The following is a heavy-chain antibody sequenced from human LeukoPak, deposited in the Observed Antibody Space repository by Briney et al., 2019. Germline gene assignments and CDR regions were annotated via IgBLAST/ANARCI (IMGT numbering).Heavy chain of an antibody. CDR2: ISASGVNT. J-gene: IGHJ3*02. V-gene: IGHV3-23*01. D-gene: IGHD3-10*01. CDR1: GFTFRDSA. Sequence: GGSLRLSCAASGFTFRDSAMTWVRQAPGKGLEWVSLISASGVNTYYADSVKGRFTISRDNSKNTLYLQMNSLRAEDTAVYYCAKDRLLLARGVIDAFDIWGQGTMVTVSS. CDR3: AKDRLLLARGVIDAFDI.